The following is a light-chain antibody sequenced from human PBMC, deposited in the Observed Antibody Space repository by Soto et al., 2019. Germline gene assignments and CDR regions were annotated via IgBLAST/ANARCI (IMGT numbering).Light chain of an antibody. CDR3: QQYNRYRT. J-gene: IGKJ1*01. Sequence: DIQMTQSPSSLSASVGDRVTITCPATQGISNKLAWFQQKPGQAPKSLVYAASSLQSGVPSRFSGSGPGTDLTLTISRLQPEDFATHYCQQYNRYRTFGQGTKVEI. V-gene: IGKV1-16*01. CDR2: AAS. CDR1: QGISNK.